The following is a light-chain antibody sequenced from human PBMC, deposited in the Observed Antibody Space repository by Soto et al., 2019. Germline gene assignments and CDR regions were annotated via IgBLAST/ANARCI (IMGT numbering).Light chain of an antibody. CDR1: QSVRSN. CDR3: QQYNNWHPIT. J-gene: IGKJ5*01. CDR2: DAS. V-gene: IGKV3D-15*01. Sequence: EILITQSPATLSVSAGERATLSCRARQSVRSNLAWYQQKPGQATRLLIYDASTRATGIPARFSGSGSGTEFILTISSLQSEDFGVYYCQQYNNWHPITFGQGTRLEIK.